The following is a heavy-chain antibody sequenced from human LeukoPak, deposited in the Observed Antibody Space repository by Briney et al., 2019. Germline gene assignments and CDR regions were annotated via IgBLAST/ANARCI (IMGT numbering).Heavy chain of an antibody. Sequence: SETLSLTCGVYDGSFSSYYWSWIRQPPGKGLEWIGEINHSGSTNYNPSLKSRVTISVDTSKNQFSLKLSSVTAADTAVYYCARHRDYYGSGSYFDYWGQGTLVTVSS. J-gene: IGHJ4*02. CDR1: DGSFSSYY. V-gene: IGHV4-34*01. CDR3: ARHRDYYGSGSYFDY. D-gene: IGHD3-10*01. CDR2: INHSGST.